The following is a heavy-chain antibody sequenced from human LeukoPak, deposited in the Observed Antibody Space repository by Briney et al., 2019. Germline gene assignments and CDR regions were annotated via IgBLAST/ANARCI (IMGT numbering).Heavy chain of an antibody. CDR3: ASRFCSGGSCYFDY. Sequence: GGSLRLSCAASGFTFSDYYMSWIRQAPGKGLECVSYISNSGSTIYYADSVKGRFTISRDDAKNSLYLQMNSLRAEDTAVYYCASRFCSGGSCYFDYWGQGTLVTVSS. D-gene: IGHD2-15*01. CDR2: ISNSGSTI. CDR1: GFTFSDYY. V-gene: IGHV3-11*01. J-gene: IGHJ4*02.